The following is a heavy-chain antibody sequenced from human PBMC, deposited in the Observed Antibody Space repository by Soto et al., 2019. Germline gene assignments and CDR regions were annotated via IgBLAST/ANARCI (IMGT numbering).Heavy chain of an antibody. CDR3: ARGRAAGGPNWFDP. CDR1: GFTFSSYS. CDR2: ISSSSSTI. Sequence: EVQLVESGGGLVQPGGSLRLSCAASGFTFSSYSMNWVRQAPGKGLEWVSYISSSSSTIYYADSVKGRFTISRDNAKNSLYLQMNSLRDEDTAVYYCARGRAAGGPNWFDPWGQGTLVTVSS. V-gene: IGHV3-48*02. J-gene: IGHJ5*02. D-gene: IGHD6-13*01.